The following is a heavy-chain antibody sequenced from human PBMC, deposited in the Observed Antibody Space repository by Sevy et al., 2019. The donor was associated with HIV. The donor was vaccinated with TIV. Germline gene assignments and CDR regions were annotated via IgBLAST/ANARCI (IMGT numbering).Heavy chain of an antibody. D-gene: IGHD2-15*01. J-gene: IGHJ6*02. CDR3: AKFVVVVAATRNYYYGMDV. CDR1: GFTFSSYA. Sequence: GGSLRLSCAASGFTFSSYAMSWVRQAPGKVLEWVSAISGSGGSTYYADSVKGRFTISRDNSKNTLYLQMNSLRAEDTAVYYCAKFVVVVAATRNYYYGMDVWGQGTTVTVSS. CDR2: ISGSGGST. V-gene: IGHV3-23*01.